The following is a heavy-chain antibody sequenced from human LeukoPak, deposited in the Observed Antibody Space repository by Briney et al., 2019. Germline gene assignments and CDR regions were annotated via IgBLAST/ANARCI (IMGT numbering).Heavy chain of an antibody. CDR3: AKRRTGGSYFDY. D-gene: IGHD3-16*01. Sequence: GGSLRLSCAASGFTFSSYGMSWVRQAPGKGLEWVSAISGSGGSTYYADSVKGRFTISRDNSKNTLYLQMNSLRAEDTAVYYCAKRRTGGSYFDYWGQGTLVTVSS. V-gene: IGHV3-23*01. CDR1: GFTFSSYG. CDR2: ISGSGGST. J-gene: IGHJ4*02.